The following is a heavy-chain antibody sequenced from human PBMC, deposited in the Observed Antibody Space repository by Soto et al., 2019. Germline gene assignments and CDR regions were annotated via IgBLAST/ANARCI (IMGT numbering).Heavy chain of an antibody. V-gene: IGHV4-39*01. D-gene: IGHD2-2*03. Sequence: SETLSLACTVSGATITNSDWWTWVRQPPGKGLEWIGSIYYSGNTYYNSSLKSRVTFSVDTSKNQFSLKLSSVTAADTAVYYCARIGYYFDYWGQGTLVTVSS. CDR2: IYYSGNT. J-gene: IGHJ4*02. CDR3: ARIGYYFDY. CDR1: GATITNSDW.